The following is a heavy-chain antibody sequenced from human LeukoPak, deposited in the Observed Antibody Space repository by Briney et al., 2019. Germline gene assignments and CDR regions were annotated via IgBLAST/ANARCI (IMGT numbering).Heavy chain of an antibody. CDR2: MYTSGST. J-gene: IGHJ4*02. CDR3: ARVSYSSGWHPFDY. CDR1: GGSISSGSYY. Sequence: SETLSLTCTVSGGSISSGSYYWSWIRQPAGKGLEWIGRMYTSGSTNYNPSLKSRVTISVDTSKNQFSLKLSSVTAADTAVYYCARVSYSSGWHPFDYWGQGTLVTVSS. D-gene: IGHD6-19*01. V-gene: IGHV4-61*02.